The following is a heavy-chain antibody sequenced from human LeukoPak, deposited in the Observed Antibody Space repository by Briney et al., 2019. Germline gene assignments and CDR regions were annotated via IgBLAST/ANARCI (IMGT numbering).Heavy chain of an antibody. CDR2: IYYSGST. CDR1: GGSISSYY. CDR3: ARDRGVVPARYYYGMDV. Sequence: SETLPLTCTVSGGSISSYYWSWIRQPPGKGLEWIGYIYYSGSTNYNPSLKSQVTISVDTSKNQFSLKLSSVTAADTAVYYCARDRGVVPARYYYGMDVWGQGTTVTVSS. J-gene: IGHJ6*02. V-gene: IGHV4-59*01. D-gene: IGHD2-2*01.